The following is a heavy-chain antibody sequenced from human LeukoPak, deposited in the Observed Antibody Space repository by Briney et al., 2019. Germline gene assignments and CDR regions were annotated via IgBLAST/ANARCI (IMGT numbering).Heavy chain of an antibody. CDR1: GYSISSGYY. D-gene: IGHD1-26*01. J-gene: IGHJ5*02. CDR3: ARGWSSWFDP. Sequence: SSETLSLTCTVSGYSISSGYYWGWIRQPPGKGLEWIGYIYYSGSTNYNPSLKSRVTISVDTSKNQFSLKLSSVTAADTAVYYCARGWSSWFDPWGQGTLVTVSS. CDR2: IYYSGST. V-gene: IGHV4-38-2*02.